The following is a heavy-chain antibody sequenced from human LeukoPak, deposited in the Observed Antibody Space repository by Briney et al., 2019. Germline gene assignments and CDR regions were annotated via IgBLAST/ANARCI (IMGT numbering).Heavy chain of an antibody. CDR1: GFTVSSHY. V-gene: IGHV3-66*04. Sequence: GGSLRLSCAASGFTVSSHYMGWVRQAPGKGLEWVSIIYSGGTTYYADSVKGRFTISRDNSKNTLYLQMASLRAEDTALYYCAKRRIVGTTSGYYFDYWGQGTLVTVSS. CDR2: IYSGGTT. D-gene: IGHD1-26*01. J-gene: IGHJ4*02. CDR3: AKRRIVGTTSGYYFDY.